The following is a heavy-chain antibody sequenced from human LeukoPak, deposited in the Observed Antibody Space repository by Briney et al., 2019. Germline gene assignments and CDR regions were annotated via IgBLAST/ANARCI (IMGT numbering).Heavy chain of an antibody. V-gene: IGHV4-61*01. CDR1: GGSVSSGSYY. Sequence: SETLSLTCTVSGGSVSSGSYYWSWIRQPPGKGLEWIGYIYYSGSTNYNPSLKSRVTISEDTSKNQFSLRLSSVTAADTAVYYCAMSGRWLGYFDYWGQGTLVTVSS. CDR3: AMSGRWLGYFDY. D-gene: IGHD3-10*01. CDR2: IYYSGST. J-gene: IGHJ4*02.